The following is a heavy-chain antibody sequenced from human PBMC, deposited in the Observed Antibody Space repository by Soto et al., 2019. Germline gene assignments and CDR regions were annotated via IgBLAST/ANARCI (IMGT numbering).Heavy chain of an antibody. CDR1: GDSIRSSDFY. V-gene: IGHV4-39*01. CDR2: IFYLGSS. Sequence: PSETLSLTCAVSGDSIRSSDFYWWWFRHPPGKGLEWIGSIFYLGSSYYNPSLKSRVTMSVDTSKNQFSLRLRSVTAADTALYFCARHSLALRKNNWFDPWGQGIMVTVSS. CDR3: ARHSLALRKNNWFDP. D-gene: IGHD3-3*02. J-gene: IGHJ5*02.